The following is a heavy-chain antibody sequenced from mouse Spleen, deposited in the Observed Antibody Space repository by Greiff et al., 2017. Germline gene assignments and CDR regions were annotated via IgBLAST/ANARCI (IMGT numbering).Heavy chain of an antibody. Sequence: VQLQQPGAELVKPGASVKLSCKASGYTFTSYWMHWVKQRPGQGLEWIGEIDPSDSYTNYNQKFKGKATLTVDKSSSTAYMQLSSLTSEDSAVYYCASLTGTGPYFDYWGQGTTLTVSS. CDR2: IDPSDSYT. V-gene: IGHV1-69*02. J-gene: IGHJ2*01. D-gene: IGHD4-1*01. CDR3: ASLTGTGPYFDY. CDR1: GYTFTSYW.